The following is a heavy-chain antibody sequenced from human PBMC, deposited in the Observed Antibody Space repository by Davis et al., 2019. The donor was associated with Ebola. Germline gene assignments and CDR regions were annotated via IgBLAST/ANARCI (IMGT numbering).Heavy chain of an antibody. CDR3: ARRTSLGHSKNHGWDA. Sequence: GESLKISCKGSVYTFTSYWIAWVRQVPGKGLEWMGSIYPGDSETTYSPSLQGQVTLSADTSITTAYLQWSSLKASDTATYYCARRTSLGHSKNHGWDAWGKGTTVIVS. V-gene: IGHV5-51*01. D-gene: IGHD3-16*01. CDR1: VYTFTSYW. CDR2: IYPGDSET. J-gene: IGHJ6*04.